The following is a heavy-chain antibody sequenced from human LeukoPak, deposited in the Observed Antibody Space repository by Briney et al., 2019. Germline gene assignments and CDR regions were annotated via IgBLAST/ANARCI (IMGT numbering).Heavy chain of an antibody. D-gene: IGHD1-26*01. V-gene: IGHV4-38-2*01. CDR1: GYSISSGDY. J-gene: IGHJ5*02. Sequence: PSETLSLTCAVSGYSISSGDYWGWIRQPPGKGLEWIGSIYYSGSTYYNPSLKSRVTISVDTSKNQFSLKLSSVTAADTAVYYCALVGATNWFDPWGQGTLVTVSS. CDR3: ALVGATNWFDP. CDR2: IYYSGST.